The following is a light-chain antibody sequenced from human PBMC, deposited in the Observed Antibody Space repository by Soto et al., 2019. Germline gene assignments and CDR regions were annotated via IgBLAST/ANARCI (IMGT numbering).Light chain of an antibody. V-gene: IGKV3-15*01. CDR1: QSISSS. Sequence: EIVMTQSPGTLSMSPGETTTLSCRASQSISSSLAWYQQKPGQAPRLLIYTASTRATGIPARFSGSGSGTEFTLTISSLQSEDFAVYYCQQYGYWPRTFGQGTKVEIK. CDR2: TAS. CDR3: QQYGYWPRT. J-gene: IGKJ1*01.